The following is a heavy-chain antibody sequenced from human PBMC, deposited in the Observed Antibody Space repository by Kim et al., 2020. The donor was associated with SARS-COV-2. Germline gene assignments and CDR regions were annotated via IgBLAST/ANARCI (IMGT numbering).Heavy chain of an antibody. V-gene: IGHV3-30*04. CDR1: GFTFSSYA. CDR3: AREGIAVAGTFDY. Sequence: GGSLRLSCAASGFTFSSYAMHWVRQAPGKGLEWVAVISYDGSNKYYADSVKGRFTISRDNYKNTLYLQMNSLRAEDTAVYYCAREGIAVAGTFDYWGQGT. CDR2: ISYDGSNK. D-gene: IGHD6-19*01. J-gene: IGHJ4*02.